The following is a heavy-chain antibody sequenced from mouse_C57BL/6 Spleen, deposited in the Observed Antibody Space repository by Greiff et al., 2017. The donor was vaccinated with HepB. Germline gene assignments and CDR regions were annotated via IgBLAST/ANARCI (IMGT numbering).Heavy chain of an antibody. Sequence: EVQLVESEGGLVQPGSSMKLSCTASGFTFSDYYMAWVRQVPEKGLEWVANINYDGSSTYYLDSLKSRFIISRDNAKNILYLQMSSLKSEDTATYYCARGGYGSSYDYAMDYWGQGTSVTVSS. CDR2: INYDGSST. D-gene: IGHD1-1*01. V-gene: IGHV5-16*01. CDR1: GFTFSDYY. CDR3: ARGGYGSSYDYAMDY. J-gene: IGHJ4*01.